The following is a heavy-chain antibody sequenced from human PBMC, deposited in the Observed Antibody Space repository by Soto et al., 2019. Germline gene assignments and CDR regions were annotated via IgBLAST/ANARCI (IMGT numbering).Heavy chain of an antibody. CDR3: ARVMYYDFWSGYSRRNWFDP. D-gene: IGHD3-3*01. Sequence: PSETLSLTCAVSSGSISSSNWWRWVRQLPGKGLEWIGEIYHSGSTNYNPSLKSRVTISVDKSKNQFSLKLSSVTAADTAVYYCARVMYYDFWSGYSRRNWFDPWGQGTLVTVSS. CDR1: SGSISSSNW. J-gene: IGHJ5*02. CDR2: IYHSGST. V-gene: IGHV4-4*02.